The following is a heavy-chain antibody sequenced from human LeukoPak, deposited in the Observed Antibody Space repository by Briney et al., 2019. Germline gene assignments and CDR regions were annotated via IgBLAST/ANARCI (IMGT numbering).Heavy chain of an antibody. Sequence: MSSDTLSLSRTLSGDSISSYYGYWFRHPRGKELEWIACIYYRGVTHYNPSLKSRVSISLDMSKNQFSLRLSSVTAADTAVYYCAREGIVRTYDQWGQGALVTVSS. CDR1: GDSISSYY. D-gene: IGHD2/OR15-2a*01. CDR3: AREGIVRTYDQ. CDR2: IYYRGVT. J-gene: IGHJ4*02. V-gene: IGHV4-59*12.